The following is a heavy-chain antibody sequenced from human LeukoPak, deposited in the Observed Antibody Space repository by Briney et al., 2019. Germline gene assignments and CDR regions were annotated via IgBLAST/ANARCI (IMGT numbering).Heavy chain of an antibody. V-gene: IGHV3-11*06. Sequence: GGSLRLSCAASGFPFSGFYMTWIRQAPGKGPEWLSVISSSGDYTDYADSVKGRFTISRDNTKNSLYLQMTSLRAEDTAVYYCARAAVTLELLSEHYYFDYWGQGVLVTVSS. J-gene: IGHJ4*02. CDR1: GFPFSGFY. CDR2: ISSSGDYT. D-gene: IGHD2-21*01. CDR3: ARAAVTLELLSEHYYFDY.